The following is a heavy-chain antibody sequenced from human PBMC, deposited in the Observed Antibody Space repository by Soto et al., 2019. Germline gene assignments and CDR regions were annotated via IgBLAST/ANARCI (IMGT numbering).Heavy chain of an antibody. D-gene: IGHD3-16*01. CDR2: TSYDGSDK. Sequence: QVQLVESGGGVVQPGTSLRVSCVGSGFTFRSYVIHWVRQAPGKGLEWVALTSYDGSDKYYGDSVRGRSTNSRDNSRNTVDLQIDSLRLEDTALYYCARWGTTGGLDVWGQGTLVSVSS. CDR1: GFTFRSYV. V-gene: IGHV3-30*19. CDR3: ARWGTTGGLDV. J-gene: IGHJ1*01.